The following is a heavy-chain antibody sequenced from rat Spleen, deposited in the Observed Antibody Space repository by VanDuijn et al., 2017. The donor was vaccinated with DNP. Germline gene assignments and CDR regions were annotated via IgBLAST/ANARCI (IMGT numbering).Heavy chain of an antibody. J-gene: IGHJ4*01. CDR1: GFSITSNY. CDR3: ARWDTIAAISSTYYVMDA. D-gene: IGHD1-2*01. V-gene: IGHV3-1*01. Sequence: EVQLQESGPGLVKPSQSLSLTCSVTGFSITSNYWGWIRKFPGNKMEWIGHISYSGNTSYNPSLKSRGSITRDTSKNQFFLRLNSVTTEDTATYYCARWDTIAAISSTYYVMDAWGQGVMVTVSS. CDR2: ISYSGNT.